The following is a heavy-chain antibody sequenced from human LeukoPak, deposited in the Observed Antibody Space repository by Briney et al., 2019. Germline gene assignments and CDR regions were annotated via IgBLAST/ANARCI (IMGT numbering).Heavy chain of an antibody. J-gene: IGHJ5*02. D-gene: IGHD3-3*01. Sequence: SVKVSCKASGGTFSSYAISWVRQAPGQGLEWMGGIIPIFGTANYAQKFQGRVTITTDESTSTAYMELSSLRSEDTAVYYCARGADFWSGPSFPWGQGTLVTVSS. CDR1: GGTFSSYA. CDR3: ARGADFWSGPSFP. V-gene: IGHV1-69*05. CDR2: IIPIFGTA.